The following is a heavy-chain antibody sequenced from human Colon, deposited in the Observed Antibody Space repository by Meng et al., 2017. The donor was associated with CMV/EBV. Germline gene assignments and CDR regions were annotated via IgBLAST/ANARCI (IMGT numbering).Heavy chain of an antibody. Sequence: GGSLRLSCVASGFTLSAYNMNWVRQAPGKGPEWVSSISTTGSSTFYADPVKGRFTISRDNVKNSLNLQMDSLRVEDTAVYYCARGGAAALTHWGQGTLVTVSS. D-gene: IGHD6-13*01. CDR3: ARGGAAALTH. V-gene: IGHV3-21*01. CDR2: ISTTGSST. J-gene: IGHJ4*02. CDR1: GFTLSAYN.